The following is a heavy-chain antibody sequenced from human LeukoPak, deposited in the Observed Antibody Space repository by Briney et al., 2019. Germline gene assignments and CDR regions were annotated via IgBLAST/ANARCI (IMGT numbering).Heavy chain of an antibody. Sequence: SETLSLTCTVSGGSISSHYWSWLRQPPGKGLEWIGYIYYSGSTNYNPSLKSRVTISVDTSKNQFSLKLSSVTAADTAMYYCARDASGARWFDPWGQGTLVTVSS. CDR3: ARDASGARWFDP. CDR1: GGSISSHY. V-gene: IGHV4-59*11. CDR2: IYYSGST. D-gene: IGHD6-6*01. J-gene: IGHJ5*02.